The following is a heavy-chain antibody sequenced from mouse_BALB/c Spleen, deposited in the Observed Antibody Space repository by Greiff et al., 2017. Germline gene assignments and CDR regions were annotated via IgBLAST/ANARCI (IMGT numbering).Heavy chain of an antibody. CDR3: ARSDDGYQYYFDY. CDR1: GYTFTSYV. CDR2: INPYNDGT. Sequence: EVKLVESGPELVKPGASVKMSCKASGYTFTSYVMHWVKQKPGQGLEWIGYINPYNDGTKYNEKFKGKATLTSDKSSSTAYMELSSLTSEDSAVYYCARSDDGYQYYFDYWGQGTTLTVSS. J-gene: IGHJ2*01. V-gene: IGHV1-14*01. D-gene: IGHD2-3*01.